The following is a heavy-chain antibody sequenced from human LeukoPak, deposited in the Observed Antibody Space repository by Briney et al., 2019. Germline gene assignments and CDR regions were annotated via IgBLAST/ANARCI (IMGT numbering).Heavy chain of an antibody. CDR2: ITNSGGST. V-gene: IGHV3-23*01. CDR1: GFTFSSDG. J-gene: IGHJ4*02. D-gene: IGHD2-2*01. Sequence: GGSLRLSCVASGFTFSSDGMSWVRQAPGKGLEWVSAITNSGGSTEYADSVKGRFTISRDNSKNTLYLQMNSLRAEDTAVYYCAKDLGNIVVVPAALRDYWGQGTLVTVSS. CDR3: AKDLGNIVVVPAALRDY.